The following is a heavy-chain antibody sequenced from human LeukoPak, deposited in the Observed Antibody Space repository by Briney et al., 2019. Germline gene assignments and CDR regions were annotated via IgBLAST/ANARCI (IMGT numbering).Heavy chain of an antibody. CDR1: GFTFSSYV. J-gene: IGHJ4*02. V-gene: IGHV3-30*02. CDR2: IRYDGSDK. D-gene: IGHD6-13*01. Sequence: PGGSLRLSCAASGFTFSSYVMHWVRQAPGKGLEWVAFIRYDGSDKYYADSVKGRFTISRDNSKNTLYLQMNSLRAEDTAVYYCAKDRDSSRYYFDYWGQGTLVTVSS. CDR3: AKDRDSSRYYFDY.